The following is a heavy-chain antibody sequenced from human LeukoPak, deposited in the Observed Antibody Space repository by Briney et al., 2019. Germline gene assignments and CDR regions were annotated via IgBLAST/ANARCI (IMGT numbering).Heavy chain of an antibody. CDR3: ARSPGPYCSSTSCYVDY. V-gene: IGHV5-51*01. J-gene: IGHJ4*02. Sequence: GEALKISCKGSGYSFTSYWIGWVRQMPGKGLEWMGIIYPGDSDTRYSPSFQGQVPISADKSISTAYLQWSSLKASDTAMYYCARSPGPYCSSTSCYVDYWGQGTLVTVSS. CDR1: GYSFTSYW. CDR2: IYPGDSDT. D-gene: IGHD2-2*01.